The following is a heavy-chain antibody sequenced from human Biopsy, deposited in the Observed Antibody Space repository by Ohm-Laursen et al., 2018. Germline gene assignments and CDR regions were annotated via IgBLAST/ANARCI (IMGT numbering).Heavy chain of an antibody. CDR1: SYTFTDYN. CDR3: ARDPLNGHKHFDY. V-gene: IGHV1-2*02. D-gene: IGHD2-8*01. J-gene: IGHJ4*02. CDR2: INCKTGAT. Sequence: SVSASCQASSYTFTDYNIHWMRHPPGQGLEWLGYINCKTGATNYAQKFQGTVTMTRDTSISTAYLALGSLRSADTAIYYCARDPLNGHKHFDYWGQGSLVTVSS.